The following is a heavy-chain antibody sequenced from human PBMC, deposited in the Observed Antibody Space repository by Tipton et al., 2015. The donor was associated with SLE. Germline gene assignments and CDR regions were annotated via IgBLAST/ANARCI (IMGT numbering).Heavy chain of an antibody. D-gene: IGHD6-19*01. CDR1: GFTFSSYA. CDR2: INQDGSET. CDR3: GRATAVAPGTFDI. J-gene: IGHJ3*02. Sequence: SLRLSCAASGFTFSSYAMSWVRQAPGKGLEWVANINQDGSETYSVNSVKGRFTISRDNSKNSLYLQMNSLRAEDTALYYCGRATAVAPGTFDIWGQGTMVTVSS. V-gene: IGHV3-7*03.